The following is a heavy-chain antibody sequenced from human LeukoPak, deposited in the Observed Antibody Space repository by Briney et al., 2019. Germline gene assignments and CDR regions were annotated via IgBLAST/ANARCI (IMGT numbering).Heavy chain of an antibody. J-gene: IGHJ6*02. Sequence: RPGGSLRLSCAASGFTVSSNYMSWVRQAPGKGLEWVSGISWNSGSIGYADSVKGRFTISRDNAKNSLYLQMNSLGAEDTALYYCAKDLLTWELGNYYGMDVWGQGTTVTVSS. CDR3: AKDLLTWELGNYYGMDV. V-gene: IGHV3-9*01. D-gene: IGHD1-26*01. CDR2: ISWNSGSI. CDR1: GFTVSSNY.